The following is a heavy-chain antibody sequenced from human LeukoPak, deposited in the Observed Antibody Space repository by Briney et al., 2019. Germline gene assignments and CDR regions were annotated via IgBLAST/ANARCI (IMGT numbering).Heavy chain of an antibody. J-gene: IGHJ4*02. Sequence: GGSLRLSCAASGFTFNNAWMSWVRQAPGKGLEWVSSISGSGGSTYYADSVKGRFTISRDNSKNTLYLQMNSLRAEDTAVYYCAKERGVDIVATGPFDYWGQGTLVTVSS. D-gene: IGHD5-12*01. CDR3: AKERGVDIVATGPFDY. CDR2: ISGSGGST. V-gene: IGHV3-23*01. CDR1: GFTFNNAW.